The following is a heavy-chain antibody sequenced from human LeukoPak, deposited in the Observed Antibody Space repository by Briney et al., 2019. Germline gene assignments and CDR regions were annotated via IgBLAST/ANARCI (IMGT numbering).Heavy chain of an antibody. CDR2: IIPIFGTA. CDR1: GGTFSSYA. V-gene: IGHV1-69*05. D-gene: IGHD1-26*01. CDR3: AVKRSYYAGFDY. Sequence: SVKVSCKASGGTFSSYAISWVRQAPGQGLEWMGRIIPIFGTANYAQKFQGRVTITTDESTSTAYMELSSLRSDDTAVYYCAVKRSYYAGFDYWGQGTLVTVSS. J-gene: IGHJ4*02.